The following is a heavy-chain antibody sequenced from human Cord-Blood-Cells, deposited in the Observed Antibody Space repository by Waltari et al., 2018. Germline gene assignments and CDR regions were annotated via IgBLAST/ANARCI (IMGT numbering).Heavy chain of an antibody. D-gene: IGHD3-3*01. CDR3: ARPYDFWSGSFDY. Sequence: QVQLVQSGAEVKKPGSSVKVSCKASGGTLSSYAISWVRQAPGQGLGWMGGIIPIFGTANYAQKFQGRVTITADESTSTAYMELSSLRSEDTAVYYCARPYDFWSGSFDYWGQGTLVTVSS. CDR2: IIPIFGTA. V-gene: IGHV1-69*01. J-gene: IGHJ4*02. CDR1: GGTLSSYA.